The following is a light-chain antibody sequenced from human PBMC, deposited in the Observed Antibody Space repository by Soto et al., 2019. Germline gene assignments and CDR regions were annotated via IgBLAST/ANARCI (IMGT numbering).Light chain of an antibody. CDR2: EVT. CDR1: TSDIGAYNY. CDR3: SSYTSSGTLV. V-gene: IGLV2-14*01. Sequence: QSALTQPASVSGSPGQSITISCTGTTSDIGAYNYVSWYQHNPGNAPKLMIYEVTNRPSGVSSRFSGSKSGSTASLTITGLQSDDEADYYCSSYTSSGTLVFGGGTKVTVL. J-gene: IGLJ3*02.